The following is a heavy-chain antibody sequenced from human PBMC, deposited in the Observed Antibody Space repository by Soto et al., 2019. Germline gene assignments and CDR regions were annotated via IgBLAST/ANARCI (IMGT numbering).Heavy chain of an antibody. Sequence: PSETLSLTCAVYGGSFSGYYWCWIRQPPGKGLEWIGEINHSGSTNYNPSLKSRVTISVDTSKNQFSLKLSSVTAADTAVYYCARVVGVPAAIPWFDPWGQGTLVTVSS. CDR2: INHSGST. J-gene: IGHJ5*02. V-gene: IGHV4-34*01. CDR1: GGSFSGYY. D-gene: IGHD2-2*02. CDR3: ARVVGVPAAIPWFDP.